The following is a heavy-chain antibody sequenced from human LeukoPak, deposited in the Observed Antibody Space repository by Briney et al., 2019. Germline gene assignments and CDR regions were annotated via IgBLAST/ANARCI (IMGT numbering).Heavy chain of an antibody. J-gene: IGHJ5*02. D-gene: IGHD6-13*01. Sequence: GRSLRLSCAASGFTFSSHWMTWVRQAPGKGPEWVASINKDGSEQYYVDSVKGRFTISRDNAKNSLSLQVSSLRAEDTAVYYCAKFWRGGSTWTILGSWGQGTLVTVSS. CDR1: GFTFSSHW. CDR3: AKFWRGGSTWTILGS. V-gene: IGHV3-7*01. CDR2: INKDGSEQ.